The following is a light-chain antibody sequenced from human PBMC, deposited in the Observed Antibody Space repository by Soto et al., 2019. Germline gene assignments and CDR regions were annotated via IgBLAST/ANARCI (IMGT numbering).Light chain of an antibody. J-gene: IGLJ1*01. CDR2: EVS. V-gene: IGLV2-8*01. CDR1: SSDVGGYNY. CDR3: SSYAGSNNYV. Sequence: QSALTQPPSASGSPGQSVTISCTGTSSDVGGYNYVSWYQQHPGKAPKLMIYEVSKRPSGVPDRFSGSKSGNTASLTVSGLQAEDEGEYYCSSYAGSNNYVFGTGTKLTVL.